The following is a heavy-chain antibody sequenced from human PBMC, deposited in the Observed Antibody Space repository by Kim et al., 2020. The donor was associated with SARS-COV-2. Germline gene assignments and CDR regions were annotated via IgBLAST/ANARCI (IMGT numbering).Heavy chain of an antibody. J-gene: IGHJ5*02. Sequence: SETLSLTCTVSGGSISSGTYFWSWIRQHPGKGLEWIGYIYKTGSTYYNPSLKSRVIISLDRSKNKSSLSLRAVTAADTAAYYCRREGDNQPLVEHWGQGT. CDR1: GGSISSGTYF. D-gene: IGHD3-16*01. CDR3: RREGDNQPLVEH. V-gene: IGHV4-31*03. CDR2: IYKTGST.